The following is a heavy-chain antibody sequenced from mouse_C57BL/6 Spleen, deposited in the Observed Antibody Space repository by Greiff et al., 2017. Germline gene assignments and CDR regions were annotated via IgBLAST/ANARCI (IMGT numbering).Heavy chain of an antibody. CDR3: ARYYDYDEASFAY. CDR2: INPYNGDT. Sequence: VQLKQSGPELVKPGDSVKISCKASGYSFTGYFMNWVMQSHGKSLEWIGRINPYNGDTFYNQKFKGKATLTVDKSSSTAHMELRSLTSADSAVYYWARYYDYDEASFAYWGQGTLVTVSA. CDR1: GYSFTGYF. V-gene: IGHV1-20*01. D-gene: IGHD2-4*01. J-gene: IGHJ3*01.